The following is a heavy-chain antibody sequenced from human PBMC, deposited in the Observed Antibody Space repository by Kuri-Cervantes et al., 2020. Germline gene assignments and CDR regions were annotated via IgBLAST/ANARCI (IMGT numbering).Heavy chain of an antibody. CDR3: ARKGGDSSSWYNYYYYGMDV. D-gene: IGHD6-13*01. V-gene: IGHV3-7*01. CDR2: IKQDGSEK. J-gene: IGHJ6*02. Sequence: GGSLRLSCAASGFTFSSYWMSWVRQAPGKGLEWVANIKQDGSEKYYVDSVKGRFTISRDNAKNSLYLQMNSLRAEDTAVYHCARKGGDSSSWYNYYYYGMDVWGQGTTVAVSS. CDR1: GFTFSSYW.